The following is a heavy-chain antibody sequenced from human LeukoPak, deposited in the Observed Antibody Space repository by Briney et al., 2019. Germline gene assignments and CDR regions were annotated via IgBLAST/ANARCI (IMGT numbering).Heavy chain of an antibody. J-gene: IGHJ3*02. CDR2: IKQDGSEK. CDR1: GFTFSSYW. D-gene: IGHD3-10*01. CDR3: ARARGFDI. V-gene: IGHV3-7*01. Sequence: GGSLRLSCAASGFTFSSYWMTWVRQAPGRGLEWVANIKQDGSEKYYGDSVKGRFTISRDNAENSLYLQMNSLRAEDTAVYYCARARGFDIWGQGTMVTVSS.